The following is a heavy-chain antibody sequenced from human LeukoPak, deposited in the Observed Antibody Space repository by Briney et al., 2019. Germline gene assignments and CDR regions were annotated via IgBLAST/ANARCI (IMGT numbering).Heavy chain of an antibody. Sequence: GASVKVSCKASGYTFTGYYMHWVRQAPGQGLEWMGIINPSGGSTSYAQKFQGRVTMTRDTSTSTVYMELSSLRSEDTAVYYCAREDYYGSGSDRERIFDYWGQGTLVTVSS. J-gene: IGHJ4*02. V-gene: IGHV1-46*01. CDR2: INPSGGST. D-gene: IGHD3-10*01. CDR3: AREDYYGSGSDRERIFDY. CDR1: GYTFTGYY.